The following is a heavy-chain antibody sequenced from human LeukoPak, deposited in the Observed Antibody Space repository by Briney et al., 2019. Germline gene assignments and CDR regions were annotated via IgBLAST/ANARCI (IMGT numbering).Heavy chain of an antibody. Sequence: GGSLRLSCATSGFTFSDFWMSWVRQALGKGLEWVGNIRQDGSEQYYVDSVMGRFTLSRDNAENALYLQVNSLRPEDTAVYYCARDREGAFDIWGQGTMVTVSS. V-gene: IGHV3-7*05. J-gene: IGHJ3*02. CDR2: IRQDGSEQ. CDR1: GFTFSDFW. CDR3: ARDREGAFDI.